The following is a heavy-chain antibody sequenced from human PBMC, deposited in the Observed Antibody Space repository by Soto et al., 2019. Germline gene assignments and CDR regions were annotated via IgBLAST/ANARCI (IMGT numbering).Heavy chain of an antibody. D-gene: IGHD3-9*01. CDR1: GGTFSSYA. CDR3: ARSHDILTGETYFDY. CDR2: IIPIFGTA. V-gene: IGHV1-69*01. Sequence: QVQLVQSGAEVKKPGSSMKVSCKASGGTFSSYAISWVRQAPGQGLEWMGGIIPIFGTANYAQKFQGRVTITADESTSTAYMELSSLRSEDTAVYYCARSHDILTGETYFDYWGQGTLVTVSS. J-gene: IGHJ4*02.